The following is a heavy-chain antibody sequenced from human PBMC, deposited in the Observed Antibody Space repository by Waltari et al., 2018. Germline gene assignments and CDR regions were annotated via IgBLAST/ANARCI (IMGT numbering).Heavy chain of an antibody. J-gene: IGHJ6*02. V-gene: IGHV1-69*06. CDR3: TGGYYESSGFSFSYTYNMDV. CDR2: IIPTFGTT. D-gene: IGHD3-22*01. Sequence: QVQVVQSGAEVKKPGSSVRVSCKASGGTCSSYGRSWVRQAPGQGREWMGGIIPTFGTTNYPQEFQGRVTITADKSTSTAYMELSSLRSADTAVYYCTGGYYESSGFSFSYTYNMDVWGQGTTVTVSS. CDR1: GGTCSSYG.